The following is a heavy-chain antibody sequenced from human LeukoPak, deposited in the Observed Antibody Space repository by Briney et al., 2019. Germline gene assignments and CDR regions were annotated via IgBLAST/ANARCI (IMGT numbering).Heavy chain of an antibody. D-gene: IGHD6-13*01. J-gene: IGHJ4*02. CDR2: ISYDGSNK. Sequence: GGSLRLSCAASGFTFSSYGMHWVRQAPGKGLEGVAVISYDGSNKYYADSVKGRFTISRDNSKNTLYLQMNSLRAEDTAVYYCAKDDSSSWYQIFDYWGQGTLVTVSS. CDR3: AKDDSSSWYQIFDY. V-gene: IGHV3-30*18. CDR1: GFTFSSYG.